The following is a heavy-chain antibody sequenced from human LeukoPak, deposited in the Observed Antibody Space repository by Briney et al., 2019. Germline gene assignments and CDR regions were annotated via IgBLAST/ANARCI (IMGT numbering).Heavy chain of an antibody. V-gene: IGHV3-30*02. D-gene: IGHD2-21*02. CDR2: IQHNGSNK. CDR3: VPGDGIKY. J-gene: IGHJ4*02. Sequence: GGSLRLSCAASGFTFSTYGMHWVRQAPGKGLEWVAFIQHNGSNKYYEDSVKGRFTVSRDNSKNTLYLQMNSLRTEDTALYYCVPGDGIKYWGQGTLVTVSS. CDR1: GFTFSTYG.